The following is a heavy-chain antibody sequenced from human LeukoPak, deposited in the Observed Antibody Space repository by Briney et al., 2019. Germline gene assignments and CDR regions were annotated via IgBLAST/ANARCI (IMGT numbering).Heavy chain of an antibody. CDR2: IYYSGST. D-gene: IGHD4-17*01. CDR3: ARGLTTVTTWGAFDI. V-gene: IGHV4-59*01. J-gene: IGHJ3*02. Sequence: PSETLSLTCTVSGGSISSYYWSWIRQPPGKGLEWIGYIYYSGSTNYNPSLKSRVTISVDTSKNRFSLKLSSVTAADTAVYYCARGLTTVTTWGAFDIWGQGTMVTVSS. CDR1: GGSISSYY.